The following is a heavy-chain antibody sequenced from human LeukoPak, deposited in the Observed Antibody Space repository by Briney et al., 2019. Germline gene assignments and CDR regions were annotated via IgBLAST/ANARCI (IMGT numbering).Heavy chain of an antibody. CDR1: GFTFSSYA. CDR3: ALDSSWCASVNNDAFDI. D-gene: IGHD6-13*01. J-gene: IGHJ3*02. Sequence: PGGSLRLSCAASGFTFSSYAMHWVRQAPGKGLEWVAVISYDGSNKYYADSVKGRFTISRDNSKNTLYLQMNSLRAEDTAVYYCALDSSWCASVNNDAFDIWGQGTMVTVSS. CDR2: ISYDGSNK. V-gene: IGHV3-30-3*01.